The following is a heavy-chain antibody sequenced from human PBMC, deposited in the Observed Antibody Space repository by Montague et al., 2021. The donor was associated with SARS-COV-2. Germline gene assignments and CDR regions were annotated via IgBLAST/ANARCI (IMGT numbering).Heavy chain of an antibody. J-gene: IGHJ6*02. V-gene: IGHV3-30-3*01. CDR3: ARVLGGYYGMDV. D-gene: IGHD2/OR15-2a*01. CDR2: ISYDGSNK. Sequence: SLRLSCAASGFTFSSYAMHWVRQAPGKELEWVAVISYDGSNKYYADSVKGRFTISRDNSKNTLYLQMNSLRAEDTAVYYCARVLGGYYGMDVWGQGTTVTVSS. CDR1: GFTFSSYA.